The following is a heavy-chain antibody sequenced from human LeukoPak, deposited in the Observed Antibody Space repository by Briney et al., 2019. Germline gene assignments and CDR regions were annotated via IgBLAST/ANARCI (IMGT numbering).Heavy chain of an antibody. V-gene: IGHV3-7*03. CDR1: GFTFSSYW. CDR3: AKDQPYSSSSAFDI. Sequence: GGSLRLSCEASGFTFSSYWMSWVRQAPGKGLEWVANIKHDGSETYYVDSVNGRFTVSRDNAQNSQYLQMNSLRAEDTAVYYCAKDQPYSSSSAFDIWGQGTMVTVSS. CDR2: IKHDGSET. J-gene: IGHJ3*02. D-gene: IGHD6-6*01.